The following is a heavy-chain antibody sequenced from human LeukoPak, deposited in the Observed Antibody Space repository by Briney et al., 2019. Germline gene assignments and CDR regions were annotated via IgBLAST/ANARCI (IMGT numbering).Heavy chain of an antibody. V-gene: IGHV4-39*01. Sequence: PSETLSLTCTVSGGSISSSSYYWGWIRQPPGKGLEWIGSTYHSGIVYYNPSLKSRVTISVDTSKNQFSLRLRSVTAADTAVYYCARLIHSSGWYFDYWGQGTLVTVSS. CDR2: TYHSGIV. J-gene: IGHJ4*02. D-gene: IGHD6-19*01. CDR3: ARLIHSSGWYFDY. CDR1: GGSISSSSYY.